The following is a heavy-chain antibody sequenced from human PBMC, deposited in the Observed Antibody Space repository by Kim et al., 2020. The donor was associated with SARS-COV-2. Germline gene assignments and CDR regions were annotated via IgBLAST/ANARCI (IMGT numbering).Heavy chain of an antibody. J-gene: IGHJ4*02. Sequence: SETLSLTCAVYGGSFSGYYWSWIRQPPGKGLEWIGEINHSGSTNYNPSLKSRVTISVDTSKNQFSLKLSSVTAADTAVYYCARKRSRVDYWGQGTLVTV. CDR2: INHSGST. V-gene: IGHV4-34*01. CDR1: GGSFSGYY. CDR3: ARKRSRVDY.